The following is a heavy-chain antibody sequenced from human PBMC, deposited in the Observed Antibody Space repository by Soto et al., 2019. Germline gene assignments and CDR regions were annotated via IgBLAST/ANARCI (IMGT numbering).Heavy chain of an antibody. CDR2: IGGARSTAI. J-gene: IGHJ6*02. CDR1: GFTFSNYN. D-gene: IGHD3-22*01. V-gene: IGHV3-48*02. Sequence: LRFSCAASGFTFSNYNMNWVRQAPGKGLEWVSHIGGARSTAIYYADSVKGRFTISRDNAENSLFLQLNSLRDEDTAVYYCARDFGYDDVWGQGTTVTVSS. CDR3: ARDFGYDDV.